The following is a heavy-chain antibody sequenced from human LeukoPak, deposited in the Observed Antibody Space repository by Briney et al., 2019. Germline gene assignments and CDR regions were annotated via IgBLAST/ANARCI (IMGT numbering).Heavy chain of an antibody. Sequence: GGSLRLSCAASGFTFSSYAMSWVRQAPGKGLEWVSAISGSGGSTYYADSVKGRFTISRDNSKNTLYLQMNSLRAEDTAVYYCAKDHIGSRFGELSPYYFDYWGQGTLVTVSS. CDR1: GFTFSSYA. CDR2: ISGSGGST. CDR3: AKDHIGSRFGELSPYYFDY. J-gene: IGHJ4*02. D-gene: IGHD3-10*01. V-gene: IGHV3-23*01.